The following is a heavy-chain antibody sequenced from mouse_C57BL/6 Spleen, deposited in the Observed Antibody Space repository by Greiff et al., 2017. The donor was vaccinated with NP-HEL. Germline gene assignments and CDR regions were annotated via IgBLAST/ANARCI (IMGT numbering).Heavy chain of an antibody. CDR2: IYPGDGDT. CDR3: ARWGIITTVVQYYFDY. Sequence: QVQLKQSGAELVKPGASVKISCKASGYAFSSYWMNWVKQRPGKGLEWIGQIYPGDGDTNYNGKFKGKATLTADKSSSTAYMQLSSLTSEDSAVYFCARWGIITTVVQYYFDYWGQGTTLTVSS. D-gene: IGHD1-1*01. J-gene: IGHJ2*01. CDR1: GYAFSSYW. V-gene: IGHV1-80*01.